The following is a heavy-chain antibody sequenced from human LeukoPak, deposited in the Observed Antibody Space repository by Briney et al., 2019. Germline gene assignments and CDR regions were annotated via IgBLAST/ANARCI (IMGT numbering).Heavy chain of an antibody. J-gene: IGHJ4*02. D-gene: IGHD1-26*01. Sequence: AETLSLTCTVSGGSISSYYWSWIRQPAGKGLEWIGRIYTSGSTNYHPYLKSRVPMSVDTSKNQSSLKLSSVTAADTAVYYCARVSSGSYQPVFDYWGEGTLVTVST. CDR1: GGSISSYY. CDR2: IYTSGST. CDR3: ARVSSGSYQPVFDY. V-gene: IGHV4-4*07.